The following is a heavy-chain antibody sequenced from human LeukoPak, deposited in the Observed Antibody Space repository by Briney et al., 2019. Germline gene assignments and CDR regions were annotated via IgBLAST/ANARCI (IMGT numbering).Heavy chain of an antibody. D-gene: IGHD2-2*01. V-gene: IGHV4-34*01. CDR3: ARGNLVHTSCPFDY. Sequence: SETLSLTCDVYGASFSDYYWSWVRQPPGKGLEWIGEINHSGTTNYNPSLKSRVTISVDTSKNQFSLKLSSVTAADTAVYYCARGNLVHTSCPFDYWGQGTLVTVSS. CDR1: GASFSDYY. CDR2: INHSGTT. J-gene: IGHJ4*02.